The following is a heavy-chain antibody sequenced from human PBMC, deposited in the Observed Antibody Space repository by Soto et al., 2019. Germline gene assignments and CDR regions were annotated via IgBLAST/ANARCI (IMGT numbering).Heavy chain of an antibody. CDR1: GGSISSYY. CDR3: ARHPQWLVREVDYYFDY. Sequence: SETLSLTCTVSGGSISSYYWSWIRQPPGKGLEWIGYIYYSGSTNYNPSLKSRVTISVDTSKNQFSLKLSSVTAADTAVYYCARHPQWLVREVDYYFDYWGQGTLVTVSS. CDR2: IYYSGST. D-gene: IGHD6-19*01. V-gene: IGHV4-59*08. J-gene: IGHJ4*02.